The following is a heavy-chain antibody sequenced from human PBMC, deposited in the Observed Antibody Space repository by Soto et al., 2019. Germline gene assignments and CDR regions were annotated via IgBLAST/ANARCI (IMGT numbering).Heavy chain of an antibody. Sequence: SETLSLTCTVSGASISGGAHYWSWTRQLPGKGLEWIGYIHHSGSMFYNPSLKSRVTISLDTSKNQLSLLMSSVTAADTARYYCARDFVGYNGMDVWGQGTTVTVSS. V-gene: IGHV4-31*03. J-gene: IGHJ6*02. CDR3: ARDFVGYNGMDV. CDR1: GASISGGAHY. CDR2: IHHSGSM. D-gene: IGHD1-26*01.